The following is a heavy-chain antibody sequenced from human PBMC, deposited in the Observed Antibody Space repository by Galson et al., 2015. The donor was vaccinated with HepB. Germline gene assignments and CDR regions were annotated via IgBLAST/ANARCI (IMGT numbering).Heavy chain of an antibody. D-gene: IGHD6-13*01. CDR2: ISGNTDYI. Sequence: SLRLSCAASDFTFTTYTMNWVRQAPGKGLEWVSSISGNTDYIYYADSLKGRFTISRDNAKNSLYLQMNSLRAEDTAVYYCASESWRSCEFWGQGTLVTVSS. J-gene: IGHJ4*02. CDR1: DFTFTTYT. V-gene: IGHV3-21*01. CDR3: ASESWRSCEF.